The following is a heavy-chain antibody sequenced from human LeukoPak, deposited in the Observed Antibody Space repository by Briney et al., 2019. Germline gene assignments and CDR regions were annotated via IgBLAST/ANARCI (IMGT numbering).Heavy chain of an antibody. D-gene: IGHD1-26*01. CDR1: GFTFSSYA. V-gene: IGHV3-23*01. CDR3: ARDHSGSHRPYDY. CDR2: ISGSGGST. J-gene: IGHJ4*02. Sequence: PGGSLRLSCAASGFTFSSYAMSWVRQAPGKGLEWVSAISGSGGSTYYADSVKGRFTISRDNAKNSLYLQMNSLRAEDTAVYYCARDHSGSHRPYDYWGQGTLVTVSS.